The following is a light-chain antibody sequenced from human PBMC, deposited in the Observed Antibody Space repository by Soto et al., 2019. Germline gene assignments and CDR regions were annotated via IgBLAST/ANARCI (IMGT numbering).Light chain of an antibody. CDR2: GAS. CDR3: QQYGGARWT. V-gene: IGKV3-20*01. CDR1: QSVVTNS. Sequence: EIVLTQSPGILSLSPGERATLSCRASQSVVTNSLAWYQQKPGQAPRLIIYGASNRATGIPDRFSGRGSGTDFTLTVSGLEPEDCAVYYCQQYGGARWTFGQGTKVDIK. J-gene: IGKJ1*01.